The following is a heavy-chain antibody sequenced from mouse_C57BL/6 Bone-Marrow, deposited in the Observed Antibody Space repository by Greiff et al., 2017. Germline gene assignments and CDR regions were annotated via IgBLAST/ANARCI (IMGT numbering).Heavy chain of an antibody. D-gene: IGHD2-4*01. CDR2: IDPEAGES. V-gene: IGHV14-2*01. CDR3: ARDYDYDPYWYFDV. J-gene: IGHJ1*03. CDR1: GFNIKDYY. Sequence: EVQLQQSGAELVKPGASVKLSCTASGFNIKDYYMHWVKQRTEQGLEWIGRIDPEAGESKYAPKFQGKATITADPSSNTAYLQLSRLTSEDTAVYYCARDYDYDPYWYFDVWGTGTTVTVSS.